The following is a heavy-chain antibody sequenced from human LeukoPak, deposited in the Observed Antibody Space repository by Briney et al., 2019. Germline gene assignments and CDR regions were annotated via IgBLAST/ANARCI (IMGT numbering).Heavy chain of an antibody. Sequence: PGGSLRLSCSASGFTFSTSAMDWVRQAPGKGLEYVSAISSNGGSTYYTDSVKGRFTISRDNSKNTLYLQMNSLRAEDTAVYYCAKGVGSGYINLIDYWAREPWSPSPQ. J-gene: IGHJ4*02. CDR1: GFTFSTSA. CDR3: AKGVGSGYINLIDY. CDR2: ISSNGGST. V-gene: IGHV3-64*04. D-gene: IGHD3-22*01.